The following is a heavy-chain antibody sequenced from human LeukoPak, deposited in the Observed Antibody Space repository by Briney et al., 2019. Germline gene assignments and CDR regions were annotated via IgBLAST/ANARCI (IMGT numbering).Heavy chain of an antibody. CDR3: ARDRAPGSWQGALDI. Sequence: GGSLRLSCAASGFTFSSYSMNWVRQAPGKGLEWVSSISSSSSYIYYADSVKGRFTISRDNAENSLFLQMNSLRAEDTAVYYCARDRAPGSWQGALDIWGQGTMVTVSS. CDR2: ISSSSSYI. V-gene: IGHV3-21*01. CDR1: GFTFSSYS. J-gene: IGHJ3*02. D-gene: IGHD1-26*01.